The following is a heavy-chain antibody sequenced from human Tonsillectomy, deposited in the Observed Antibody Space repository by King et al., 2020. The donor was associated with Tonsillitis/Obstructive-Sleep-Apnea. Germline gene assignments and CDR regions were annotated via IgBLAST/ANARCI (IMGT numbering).Heavy chain of an antibody. CDR1: GFTFTSYA. CDR3: AGAPARADYYFMDV. Sequence: QLVQSGGGSVQPGGSLRLSCAASGFTFTSYAMTWVRQAPGKGLEWVASISDNGAGTHYADSVKGRFTISRDNSKNTLYLQMNSLRVDDTAIYYCAGAPARADYYFMDVWGKGTTVTVSS. V-gene: IGHV3-23*04. J-gene: IGHJ6*03. CDR2: ISDNGAGT. D-gene: IGHD6-19*01.